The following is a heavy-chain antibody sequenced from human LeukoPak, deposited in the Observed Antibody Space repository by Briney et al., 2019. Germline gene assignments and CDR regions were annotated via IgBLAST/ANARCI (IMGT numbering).Heavy chain of an antibody. CDR2: INGDGSNT. D-gene: IGHD5-18*01. CDR1: GFTLSNYW. CDR3: AKGGGYNYGPFEY. V-gene: IGHV3-74*01. J-gene: IGHJ4*02. Sequence: GESLRLSCAASGFTLSNYWMHWVRQAPGEGLVWVSHINGDGSNTRHADSVKGRFIISRDNAKNTLYLQMNSLRAEDTAVYYCAKGGGYNYGPFEYWGQGILATVSS.